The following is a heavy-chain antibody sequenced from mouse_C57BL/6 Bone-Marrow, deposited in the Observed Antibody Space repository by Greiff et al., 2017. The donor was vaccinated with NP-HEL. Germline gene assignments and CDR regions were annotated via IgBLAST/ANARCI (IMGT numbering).Heavy chain of an antibody. CDR2: INPSSGYT. CDR1: GYTFTSYT. Sequence: QVQLKQSGADLARPGASVKMSCKASGYTFTSYTMPWVKQRPGQGLEWIGYINPSSGYTKYNQKFKDKATLTADKSSNTVYMQLSRLTSEDSAVYYCARWVPPAMDYWGQGTSVTVSS. V-gene: IGHV1-4*01. D-gene: IGHD6-1*01. J-gene: IGHJ4*01. CDR3: ARWVPPAMDY.